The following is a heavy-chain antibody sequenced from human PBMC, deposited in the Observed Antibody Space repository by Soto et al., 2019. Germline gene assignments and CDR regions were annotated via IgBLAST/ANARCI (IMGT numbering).Heavy chain of an antibody. D-gene: IGHD3-16*01. J-gene: IGHJ6*02. V-gene: IGHV4-31*03. CDR3: ARRSYHYGLDV. CDR2: IYYSGGT. CDR1: SGSISSDGYY. Sequence: QVQLQESGPGLVKPSQTLSLTCTVSSGSISSDGYYWSWIRQHPGKGLEWIGYIYYSGGTYYNPSLRSRVNISVDTSKNQFSLKLSSVTAADTAVYYCARRSYHYGLDVWGQGTTVTVSS.